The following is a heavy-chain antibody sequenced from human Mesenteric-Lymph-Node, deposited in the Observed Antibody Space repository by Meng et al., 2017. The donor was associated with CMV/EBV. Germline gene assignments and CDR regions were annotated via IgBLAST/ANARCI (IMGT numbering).Heavy chain of an antibody. CDR2: IRSKAYGGTT. J-gene: IGHJ6*02. Sequence: GESLKISCTTSGFTFGDYAMSWVRQAPGKGLEWVGFIRSKAYGGTTQYAASVKGRFTISRDDSESIAYLQMNSLKTEDTAVYYCIKDGSIAARPDYYYYSYGMDVWGQGTTVTVSS. CDR1: GFTFGDYA. D-gene: IGHD6-6*01. V-gene: IGHV3-49*04. CDR3: IKDGSIAARPDYYYYSYGMDV.